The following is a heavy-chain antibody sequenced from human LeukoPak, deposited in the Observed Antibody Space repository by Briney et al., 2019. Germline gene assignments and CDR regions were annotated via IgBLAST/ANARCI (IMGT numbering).Heavy chain of an antibody. D-gene: IGHD6-19*01. CDR1: GYTFTGYY. J-gene: IGHJ4*02. Sequence: ASVKVSCKASGYTFTGYYMHWVRQAPGQGLEWMGWINAGNGNTKYSQKFQGRVTITRDTSASTAYMELSSLRSEDTAVYYCARSGWYADLPFWGQGTLVTVSS. CDR3: ARSGWYADLPF. CDR2: INAGNGNT. V-gene: IGHV1-3*01.